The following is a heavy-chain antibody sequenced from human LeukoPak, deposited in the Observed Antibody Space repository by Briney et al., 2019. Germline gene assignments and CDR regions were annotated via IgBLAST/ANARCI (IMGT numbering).Heavy chain of an antibody. CDR2: INHSGST. D-gene: IGHD4-23*01. J-gene: IGHJ4*02. CDR3: ARGRDYGGNVDY. CDR1: GGSFSGYY. Sequence: PSETLSLTCAVYGGSFSGYYWSLIRQPPGKGLEWIGEINHSGSTNYNPSLKSRVTISVDTSKNQFSLKLSSVTAADTAVYYCARGRDYGGNVDYWGQGTLVTVSS. V-gene: IGHV4-34*01.